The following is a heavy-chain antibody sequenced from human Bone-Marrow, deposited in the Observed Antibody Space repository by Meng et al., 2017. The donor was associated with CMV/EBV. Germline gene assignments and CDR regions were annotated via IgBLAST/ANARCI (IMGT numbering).Heavy chain of an antibody. D-gene: IGHD5-18*01. J-gene: IGHJ4*02. CDR3: ASSAAMVGNFDY. CDR1: GYMFNTYG. V-gene: IGHV1-18*01. CDR2: ISVYNGNT. Sequence: QVQLVQSGAEVKKPGASVKVSCKASGYMFNTYGISWVRQAPGQGLEWMGWISVYNGNTKYAQTVQGRVTMTTDTSTSTVYMELTSLRSDDTAVYYCASSAAMVGNFDYWGQGTLVTVSS.